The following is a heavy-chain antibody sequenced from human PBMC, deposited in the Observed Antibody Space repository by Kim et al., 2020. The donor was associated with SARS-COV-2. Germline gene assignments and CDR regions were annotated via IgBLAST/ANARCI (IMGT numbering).Heavy chain of an antibody. CDR3: ARDLAAGSRVSFAFYI. Sequence: ASVKVSCKASGYTFTGYYMHWVRQAPGQGLEWMGWINPNSGGTNYAQKFQGWVTMTRDTSISTAYMELSRLRSDDTAVYYCARDLAAGSRVSFAFYIWGQGTMVTVSS. D-gene: IGHD6-13*01. CDR1: GYTFTGYY. J-gene: IGHJ3*02. CDR2: INPNSGGT. V-gene: IGHV1-2*04.